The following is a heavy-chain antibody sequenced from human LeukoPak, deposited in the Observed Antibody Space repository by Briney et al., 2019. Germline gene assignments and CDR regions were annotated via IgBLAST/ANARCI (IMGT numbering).Heavy chain of an antibody. CDR3: ARAGRFGAFDI. J-gene: IGHJ3*02. Sequence: PGGSLRLSCAASGFTFKDFAMHWVRQAPGKGLEWVSLITWDGGSTFYADSVKGRFTISRDNAKNSLYLQMNSLRAEDTAVYYCARAGRFGAFDIWGQGTMVTVSS. V-gene: IGHV3-43D*03. CDR2: ITWDGGST. D-gene: IGHD3-3*01. CDR1: GFTFKDFA.